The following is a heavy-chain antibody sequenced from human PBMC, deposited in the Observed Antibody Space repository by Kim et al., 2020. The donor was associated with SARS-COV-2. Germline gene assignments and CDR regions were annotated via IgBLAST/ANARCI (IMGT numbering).Heavy chain of an antibody. J-gene: IGHJ6*01. CDR1: GFTFSSYA. V-gene: IGHV3-23*01. CDR3: AKEFHLQRPYYYYGLDV. Sequence: GGSLRLSCAASGFTFSSYAMSWVRQAPGKGLEWVSAISGSGGSTYYADSVNGRFTISRDTSNNPLHLQINSLRAEDTAVYYSAKEFHLQRPYYYYGLDV. D-gene: IGHD1-1*01. CDR2: ISGSGGST.